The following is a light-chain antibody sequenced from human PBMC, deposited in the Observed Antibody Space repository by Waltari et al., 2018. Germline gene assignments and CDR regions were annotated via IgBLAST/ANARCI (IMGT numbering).Light chain of an antibody. CDR2: ANN. J-gene: IGLJ3*02. Sequence: QSVLTQPPSVSGAPGQRVTFPCTGSSSNIGAGYDVPWYQQVPGTAPKLLNYANNHRPSGVPDRFSGSKSATSASLAITGLQAEDEADYYCQSYDSSLSGSVFGGGTKLTVL. V-gene: IGLV1-40*01. CDR3: QSYDSSLSGSV. CDR1: SSNIGAGYD.